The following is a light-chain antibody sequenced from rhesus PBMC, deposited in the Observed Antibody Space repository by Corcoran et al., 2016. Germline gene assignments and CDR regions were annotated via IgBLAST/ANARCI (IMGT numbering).Light chain of an antibody. Sequence: DIQMTQSPSSLSASVGDRVTITCRASEDINTYLSWYQQKPGKPPRRLIYDASSLESGVPSRFSGSGSGTDFTLTVSSLQPEDFATYYCLQYDSDPFTFGPGTKLDFK. J-gene: IGKJ3*01. CDR3: LQYDSDPFT. V-gene: IGKV1-43*02. CDR2: DAS. CDR1: EDINTY.